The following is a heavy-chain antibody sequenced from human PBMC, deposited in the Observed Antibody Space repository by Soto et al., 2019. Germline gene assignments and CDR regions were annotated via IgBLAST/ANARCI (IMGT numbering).Heavy chain of an antibody. CDR3: TRVLQYANTAFVRSFFDY. J-gene: IGHJ4*02. V-gene: IGHV3-53*01. CDR2: IVSGYST. CDR1: GFTVSGNY. Sequence: WGSLSLSCAASGFTVSGNYIYWVRQAPGKAVERVSVIVSGYSTYYADSVTGRFTISRDNSKNTLCLQMTSLRADDAGVYYYTRVLQYANTAFVRSFFDYWGQGILVTVSS. D-gene: IGHD3-16*01.